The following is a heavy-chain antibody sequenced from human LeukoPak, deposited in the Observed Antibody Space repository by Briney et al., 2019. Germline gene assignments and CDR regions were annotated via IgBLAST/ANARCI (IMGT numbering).Heavy chain of an antibody. D-gene: IGHD3-22*01. CDR1: GGTFSSYA. CDR2: IIPIFGTA. Sequence: ASVKVSCKASGGTFSSYAISWVRQAPGQGLEWMGGIIPIFGTANYAQKFQGRVTITADKSTSTAYMELSSLRSEDTAVYYCARVGYDSSGYYDNGAFDIWGQGTMVTVSS. CDR3: ARVGYDSSGYYDNGAFDI. V-gene: IGHV1-69*06. J-gene: IGHJ3*02.